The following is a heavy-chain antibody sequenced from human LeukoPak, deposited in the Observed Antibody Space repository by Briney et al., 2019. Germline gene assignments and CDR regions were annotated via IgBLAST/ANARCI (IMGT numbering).Heavy chain of an antibody. D-gene: IGHD5-18*01. V-gene: IGHV4-39*01. CDR2: IYYSGST. CDR1: GRSISSSSCY. CDR3: ARQVWSSPPGYSYGINWYFDL. J-gene: IGHJ2*01. Sequence: PSETLSLTCTVSGRSISSSSCYWGWIRQPPGKGLERIGSIYYSGSTNYNPSLKCRVTISVDTSKNQFSLKLSSVTAADTAVYYCARQVWSSPPGYSYGINWYFDLWGRGTLVTVSS.